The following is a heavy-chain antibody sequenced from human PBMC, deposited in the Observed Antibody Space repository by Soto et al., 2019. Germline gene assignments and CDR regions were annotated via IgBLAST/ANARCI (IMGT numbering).Heavy chain of an antibody. D-gene: IGHD4-17*01. V-gene: IGHV4-61*01. CDR3: ARGATVTQYDY. CDR2: GSYSGTT. Sequence: SATLSLTCTVSGGSVSSGSFYWAWIRQPPGKGLEWIGFGSYSGTTNYKPSLKSRATISVDTSRSQISLKVSSLTAADTAVYYCARGATVTQYDYWGQGTLVTGSS. J-gene: IGHJ4*02. CDR1: GGSVSSGSFY.